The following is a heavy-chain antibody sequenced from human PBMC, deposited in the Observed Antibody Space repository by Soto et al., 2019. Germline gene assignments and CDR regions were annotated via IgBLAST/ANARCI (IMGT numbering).Heavy chain of an antibody. CDR3: ASAVAAAADFDY. D-gene: IGHD6-25*01. V-gene: IGHV1-3*05. Sequence: QVQLVQSGAEEKKPGASVKVSCKASGYTFTGYAMHWVRQAPGQRLEWMGWINAGNGNTKYSQKFQGRVTITRDTTADTACMELSSRRSEDTPVYSCASAVAAAADFDYCGQGTLVTVSS. CDR1: GYTFTGYA. J-gene: IGHJ4*02. CDR2: INAGNGNT.